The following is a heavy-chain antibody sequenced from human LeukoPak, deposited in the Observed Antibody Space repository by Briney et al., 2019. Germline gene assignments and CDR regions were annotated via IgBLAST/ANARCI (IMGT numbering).Heavy chain of an antibody. V-gene: IGHV4-4*02. CDR3: AARCYDYVWGSPFDY. Sequence: SETLSLTCAVPGGSISSSNWWSWVRQPPGKGLEWIGEIYHSGSTNYNPSLKSRVTISVDKSKNQLSLKLSSVTAADTAVYYCAARCYDYVWGSPFDYWGQGTLVTVSS. CDR1: GGSISSSNW. CDR2: IYHSGST. D-gene: IGHD3-16*01. J-gene: IGHJ4*02.